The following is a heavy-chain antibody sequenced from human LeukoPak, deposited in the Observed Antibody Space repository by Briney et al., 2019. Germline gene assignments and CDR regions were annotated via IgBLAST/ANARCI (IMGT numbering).Heavy chain of an antibody. CDR2: IWYGGSNK. D-gene: IGHD3-3*01. CDR1: GFTFSSYG. CDR3: AKDQAIFGVVTNYMDV. J-gene: IGHJ6*03. V-gene: IGHV3-30*02. Sequence: GGSLRLSCAASGFTFSSYGMHWVRQAPGKGLEWVAVIWYGGSNKYYADSVKGRFTISRDNSKNTLYLQMNSLRAEDTAVYYCAKDQAIFGVVTNYMDVWGKGTTVTVSS.